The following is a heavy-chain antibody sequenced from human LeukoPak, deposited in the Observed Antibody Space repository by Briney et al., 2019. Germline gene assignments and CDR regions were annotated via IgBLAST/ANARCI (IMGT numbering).Heavy chain of an antibody. Sequence: GASVKVSCKASGYTFTGYYMHWVRQAPGQGLEWMGRINPNSGDTNYAQKFQGRVTMTRDTSISTAYVELSRLRSDDTAVYYCARDYCSSTSCLFDYWGQGTLVTVSS. D-gene: IGHD2-2*01. CDR1: GYTFTGYY. J-gene: IGHJ4*02. CDR2: INPNSGDT. CDR3: ARDYCSSTSCLFDY. V-gene: IGHV1-2*06.